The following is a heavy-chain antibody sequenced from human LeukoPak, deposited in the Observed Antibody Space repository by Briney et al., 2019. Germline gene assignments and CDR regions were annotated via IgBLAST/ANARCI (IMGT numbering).Heavy chain of an antibody. CDR2: ISYDETNK. D-gene: IGHD2-21*02. J-gene: IGHJ4*02. CDR3: ARGHIVVLTAPDY. V-gene: IGHV3-30*04. CDR1: GFSFSTYA. Sequence: GGSLRLSCAASGFSFSTYAMHWVRQAPGKGLEWVAVISYDETNKYYADSVQGRFTISRDNAKNTLYLQMNSLRAEDTAVYYCARGHIVVLTAPDYWGQGTLVTVSS.